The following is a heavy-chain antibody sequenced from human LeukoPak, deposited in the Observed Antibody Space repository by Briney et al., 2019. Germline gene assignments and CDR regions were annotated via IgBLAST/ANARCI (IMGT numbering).Heavy chain of an antibody. Sequence: AETLSLTCTVSGGSISSYYWSWIRQPAGKGLEWIGRIYTSGSTNYNPSLKSRVTMSVDTSKNQFSLKLSSVTAADTAVYYRATDLAVVVVAAPGHNWFDPWGQGTLVTVSS. CDR1: GGSISSYY. CDR3: ATDLAVVVVAAPGHNWFDP. CDR2: IYTSGST. J-gene: IGHJ5*02. D-gene: IGHD2-15*01. V-gene: IGHV4-4*07.